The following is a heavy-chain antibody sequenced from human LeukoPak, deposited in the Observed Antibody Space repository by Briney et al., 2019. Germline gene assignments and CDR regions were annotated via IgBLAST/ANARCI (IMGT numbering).Heavy chain of an antibody. D-gene: IGHD6-19*01. CDR3: AAPGPFSSGWLDAFDI. V-gene: IGHV3-66*01. J-gene: IGHJ3*02. Sequence: GGSLRLSCAASGFTVSSNYVIWVRQAPRKGLEWVSILYSGGTTYYADSVRGRFTISRDISQNTVYLQMHSLRVEDTAVYFCAAPGPFSSGWLDAFDIWGQGTMVTVSS. CDR2: LYSGGTT. CDR1: GFTVSSNY.